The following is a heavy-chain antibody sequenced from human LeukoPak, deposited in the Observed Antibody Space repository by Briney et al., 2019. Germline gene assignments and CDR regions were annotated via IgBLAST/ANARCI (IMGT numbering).Heavy chain of an antibody. CDR2: IYPGDSDT. J-gene: IGHJ4*02. CDR3: ARHPGELYGDCAGDYFDY. CDR1: GYSFTSYW. D-gene: IGHD4-17*01. Sequence: GESLKISCKGSGYSFTSYWIGWVRQMPGKGLEWMGIIYPGDSDTRYSPSFQGQVTISADKSISTAYLQWSSLKASDTAMYYCARHPGELYGDCAGDYFDYWGQGTLVTVSS. V-gene: IGHV5-51*01.